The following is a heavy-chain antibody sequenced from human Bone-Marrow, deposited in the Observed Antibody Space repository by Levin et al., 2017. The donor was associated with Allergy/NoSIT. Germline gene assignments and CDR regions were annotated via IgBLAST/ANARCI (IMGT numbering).Heavy chain of an antibody. D-gene: IGHD3-10*01. CDR3: ARAAPSGSGTLWEDWFDP. CDR2: IYYSGST. Sequence: SETLSLTCTVSGGSISSGGYYWSWIRQHPGKGLEWIGYIYYSGSTYYNPSLKSRVTISVDTSKNQFSLKLSSVTAADTAVYYCARAAPSGSGTLWEDWFDPWGQGTLVTVSS. CDR1: GGSISSGGYY. V-gene: IGHV4-31*03. J-gene: IGHJ5*02.